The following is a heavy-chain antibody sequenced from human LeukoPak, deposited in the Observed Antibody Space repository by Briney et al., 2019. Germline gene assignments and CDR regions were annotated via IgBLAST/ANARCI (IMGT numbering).Heavy chain of an antibody. CDR1: GGSFSGYY. CDR3: ARGVYRSEVVPAATSYWYFDL. J-gene: IGHJ2*01. Sequence: SETLSLTCAVYGGSFSGYYWSWIRQPPGKGLEWIGEINHSGSTNYNPSLKSRVTISVDTSKNQFSLKLSSVTAADTAVYYCARGVYRSEVVPAATSYWYFDLWGRGTLVTVSS. D-gene: IGHD2-2*01. CDR2: INHSGST. V-gene: IGHV4-34*01.